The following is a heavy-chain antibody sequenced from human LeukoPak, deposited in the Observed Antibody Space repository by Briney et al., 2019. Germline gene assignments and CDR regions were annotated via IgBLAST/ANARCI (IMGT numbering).Heavy chain of an antibody. CDR2: ISTGGSNT. CDR1: GFTFSSYW. J-gene: IGHJ4*02. CDR3: ACVGYGDYVWIPVYFGY. D-gene: IGHD4-17*01. V-gene: IGHV3-74*01. Sequence: GGSLRLSCGASGFTFSSYWMQWVRQAAGKGLVWVSRISTGGSNTNYADSVNGRFTISRDNAKTTLYLQMNSLRAEDTAVYDCACVGYGDYVWIPVYFGYWGQGTLATVSS.